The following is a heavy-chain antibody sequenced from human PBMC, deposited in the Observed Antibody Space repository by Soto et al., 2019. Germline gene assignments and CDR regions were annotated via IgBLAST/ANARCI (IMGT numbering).Heavy chain of an antibody. D-gene: IGHD2-8*02. J-gene: IGHJ6*02. CDR1: GFTFTSSA. CDR3: AADTGGYDYYYGMDV. V-gene: IGHV1-58*01. Sequence: ASVKVSCKASGFTFTSSAVQWVRQARGQRLEWIGWIVVGSGNTNYAQKFQERVTITRDMSTSTAYMELSSLRSEDTAVYYCAADTGGYDYYYGMDVWGQGTTVTVSS. CDR2: IVVGSGNT.